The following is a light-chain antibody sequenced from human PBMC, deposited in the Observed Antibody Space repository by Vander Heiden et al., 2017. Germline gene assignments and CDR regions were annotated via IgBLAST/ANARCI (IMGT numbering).Light chain of an antibody. V-gene: IGKV1-39*01. Sequence: DIQMTQSPSSLSAFVGDRITITCRASQSITKYLNWYQQKPGRAPKLLIYATSNLQSGVPPRFSGSGSGTDFSLTVSSLQPEDFATYFCQQSYSTPYTFGQGTKLVIK. CDR3: QQSYSTPYT. CDR2: ATS. CDR1: QSITKY. J-gene: IGKJ2*01.